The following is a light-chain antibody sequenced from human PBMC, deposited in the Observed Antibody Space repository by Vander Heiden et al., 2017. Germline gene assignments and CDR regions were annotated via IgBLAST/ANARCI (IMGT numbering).Light chain of an antibody. V-gene: IGKV1-27*01. J-gene: IGKJ4*01. Sequence: DIQMTQSPSSLTASVGDRVTITCRASQGISNYFAWYQQKPGEPPKLLIYAASTLQSGVPSRFSGSASGTNFTLTISSLQPEDVATYYCQKYNSAHLTFGGGTKVEI. CDR2: AAS. CDR1: QGISNY. CDR3: QKYNSAHLT.